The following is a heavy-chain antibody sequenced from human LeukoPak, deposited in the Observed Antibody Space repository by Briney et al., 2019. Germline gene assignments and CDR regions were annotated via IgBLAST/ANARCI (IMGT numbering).Heavy chain of an antibody. Sequence: ASVKVSCKASGYTFTSYGISWVRQAPGQGLEWMGWISAYNGNTNYAQKLQGRVTMTTDTSTSTAYMELRSLRSDDTAVYYCARDTCADLPRDWFDPWGQGTLVTVSS. CDR1: GYTFTSYG. CDR2: ISAYNGNT. J-gene: IGHJ5*02. CDR3: ARDTCADLPRDWFDP. V-gene: IGHV1-18*01.